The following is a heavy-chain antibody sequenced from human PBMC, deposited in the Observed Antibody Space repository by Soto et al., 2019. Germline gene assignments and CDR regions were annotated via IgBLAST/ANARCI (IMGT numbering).Heavy chain of an antibody. J-gene: IGHJ6*02. CDR1: GFTFISYA. V-gene: IGHV3-23*01. Sequence: GSLRLSCAASGFTFISYAMNWVRQAPGKGLEWVSAISGRGGSTYYADPVKGRFTISSDISRKTVYLQMNNLRGEDTALYFCARSRSAMADGMNVWVQGTTVTVS. D-gene: IGHD5-18*01. CDR3: ARSRSAMADGMNV. CDR2: ISGRGGST.